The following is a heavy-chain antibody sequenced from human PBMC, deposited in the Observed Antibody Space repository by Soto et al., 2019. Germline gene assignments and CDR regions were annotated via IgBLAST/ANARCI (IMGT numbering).Heavy chain of an antibody. D-gene: IGHD3-16*02. CDR3: AQQDYDYVWETYRYSGFEY. CDR2: INWNGVNK. Sequence: GGSLRLSCGTSGFMFEDYAMHWVRQAPGKGLEWVSGINWNGVNKGYADSVLGRFTISRDNAKKSLFLEMNYLRPEDTALYFCAQQDYDYVWETYRYSGFEYWGQGTLVTVSS. J-gene: IGHJ4*02. V-gene: IGHV3-9*01. CDR1: GFMFEDYA.